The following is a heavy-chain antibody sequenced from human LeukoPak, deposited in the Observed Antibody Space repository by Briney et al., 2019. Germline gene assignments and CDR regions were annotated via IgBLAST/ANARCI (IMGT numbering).Heavy chain of an antibody. J-gene: IGHJ3*01. D-gene: IGHD2-2*01. CDR2: FDPEDGET. CDR3: ATDGGPYPL. V-gene: IGHV1-24*01. Sequence: GASVKVSCKVSGYTLTELSMHWVRQAPGKGLEWMGGFDPEDGETIYAQKFQGRVTITEDTSTDTAYMELSSLRSEDTAVYYCATDGGPYPLWGQGTMVTVSS. CDR1: GYTLTELS.